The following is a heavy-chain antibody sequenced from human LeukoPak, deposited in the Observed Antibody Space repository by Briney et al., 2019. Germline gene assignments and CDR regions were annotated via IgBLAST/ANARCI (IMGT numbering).Heavy chain of an antibody. J-gene: IGHJ6*02. CDR2: ISSSSSYI. D-gene: IGHD6-13*01. CDR3: ARTRSSSWYKGNYYGMDV. Sequence: GGSLRLSCAASGFTFSSPAMSWVRQAPGKGLEWVSSISSSSSYIYYADSVKGRFTISRDNAKNSLYLQMNSLRAEDTAVYYCARTRSSSWYKGNYYGMDVWGQGTTVTVSS. CDR1: GFTFSSPA. V-gene: IGHV3-21*01.